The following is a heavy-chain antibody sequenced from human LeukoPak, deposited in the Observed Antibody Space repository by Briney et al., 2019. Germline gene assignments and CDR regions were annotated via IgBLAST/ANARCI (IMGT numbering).Heavy chain of an antibody. CDR1: GFTFSSYG. CDR3: ARARSHSSSPSPDYYYGMDV. J-gene: IGHJ6*02. CDR2: ISYDGSNK. V-gene: IGHV3-30*03. D-gene: IGHD6-13*01. Sequence: GGSLRLSCAASGFTFSSYGMHWVRQAPGKGLEWVAVISYDGSNKYYADSVKGRFTISRDNSKNTLYLQMNSLRAEDTAVYYCARARSHSSSPSPDYYYGMDVWGQGTTVTVSS.